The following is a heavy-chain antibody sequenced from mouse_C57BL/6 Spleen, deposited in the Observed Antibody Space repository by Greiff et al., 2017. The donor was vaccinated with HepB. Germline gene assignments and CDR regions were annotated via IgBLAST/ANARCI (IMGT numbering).Heavy chain of an antibody. J-gene: IGHJ2*01. CDR3: ARPFYGSSFYFDY. D-gene: IGHD1-1*01. Sequence: VQLQQSGPELVKPGASVKLSCKASGYSFTSYDINWVKQRPGQGLEWIGWIYPRDGSTKYNEKFKGKATLTVDTSSSTAYMELHSLTSEDSAVYFCARPFYGSSFYFDYWGQGTTLTVSS. V-gene: IGHV1-85*01. CDR2: IYPRDGST. CDR1: GYSFTSYD.